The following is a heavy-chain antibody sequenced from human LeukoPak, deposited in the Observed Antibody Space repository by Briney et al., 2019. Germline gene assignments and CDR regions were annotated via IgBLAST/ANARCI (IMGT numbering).Heavy chain of an antibody. CDR2: ISYDGNNK. CDR3: VRGAVTAPFYYYGLDV. J-gene: IGHJ6*02. Sequence: PGGSLRLSCAASGFTFSNYAMHWVRQAPGKGLEWVAVISYDGNNKYQADSAKGRFTISRDNSKNTLYLQMNSLRAEDTAVYYCVRGAVTAPFYYYGLDVWGQGTTVTVSS. CDR1: GFTFSNYA. V-gene: IGHV3-30-3*01. D-gene: IGHD2-21*02.